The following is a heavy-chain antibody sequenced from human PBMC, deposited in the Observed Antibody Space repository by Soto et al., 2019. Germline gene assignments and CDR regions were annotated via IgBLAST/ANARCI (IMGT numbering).Heavy chain of an antibody. CDR2: IWNDGSNE. J-gene: IGHJ4*02. D-gene: IGHD6-19*01. V-gene: IGHV3-33*01. Sequence: GGSLRLSCAASGFTFSNYGMHWVRQAPGKGLEWVAIIWNDGSNEHYADSVRGRFTISRDNSKNTLYLQMDTLRVEDTAVYYCARDGGSNSGWDTDFWGQGTLVTVSS. CDR3: ARDGGSNSGWDTDF. CDR1: GFTFSNYG.